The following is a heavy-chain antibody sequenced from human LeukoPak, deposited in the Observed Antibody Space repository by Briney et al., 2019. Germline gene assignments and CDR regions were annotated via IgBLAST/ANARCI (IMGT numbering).Heavy chain of an antibody. Sequence: GGSLRLSCAASGFPFSSYDMHWVRQATGKGLEWVSAIGTAGDTYYPGSVKGRLTISRENAKNSLYLQMNGLRAGDTAVYYCARGDAGSFDYWGQGILVTVSS. J-gene: IGHJ4*02. D-gene: IGHD2-21*02. CDR1: GFPFSSYD. CDR3: ARGDAGSFDY. V-gene: IGHV3-13*04. CDR2: IGTAGDT.